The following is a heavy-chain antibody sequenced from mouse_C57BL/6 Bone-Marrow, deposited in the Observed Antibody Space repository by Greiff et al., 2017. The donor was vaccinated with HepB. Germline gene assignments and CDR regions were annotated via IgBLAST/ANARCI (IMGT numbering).Heavy chain of an antibody. Sequence: QVQLKQSGAELVRPGTSVKVSCKASGYAFTNYLIEWVKQRPGQGLEWIGVINPGSGGTNYNEKFKGKATLTADKSSSTAYMQHSSLTSEDSAVYFCARSPVYYGSSLYWYFDVWGTGTTVTVSS. J-gene: IGHJ1*03. CDR3: ARSPVYYGSSLYWYFDV. D-gene: IGHD1-1*01. V-gene: IGHV1-54*01. CDR1: GYAFTNYL. CDR2: INPGSGGT.